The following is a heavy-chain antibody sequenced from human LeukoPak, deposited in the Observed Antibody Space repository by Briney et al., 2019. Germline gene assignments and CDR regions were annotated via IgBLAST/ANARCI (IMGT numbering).Heavy chain of an antibody. J-gene: IGHJ4*02. V-gene: IGHV1-18*01. Sequence: GESLKISCKGSGYTFTSYGISWVRQAPGQGLEWMGWISAYNGNTNYAQKLQGRVTMTTDTSTSTAYMELRSLRSDDTAVYYCARRSYYDSSGYRNDYWGQGTLVTVSS. CDR1: GYTFTSYG. CDR3: ARRSYYDSSGYRNDY. D-gene: IGHD3-22*01. CDR2: ISAYNGNT.